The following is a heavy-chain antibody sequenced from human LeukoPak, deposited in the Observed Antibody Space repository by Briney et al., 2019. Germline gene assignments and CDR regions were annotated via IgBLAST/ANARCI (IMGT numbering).Heavy chain of an antibody. Sequence: GGSLRLSCAASGFTVSSNYMSWVRQAPGKGLEWVSVIYSGGSTYYAGSVKGRFTISRDNSKNTLYLQMNSLRAEDTAVYYCAREVRGDWFDPWGQGTLVTVSS. CDR2: IYSGGST. CDR1: GFTVSSNY. V-gene: IGHV3-53*01. CDR3: AREVRGDWFDP. D-gene: IGHD3-16*01. J-gene: IGHJ5*02.